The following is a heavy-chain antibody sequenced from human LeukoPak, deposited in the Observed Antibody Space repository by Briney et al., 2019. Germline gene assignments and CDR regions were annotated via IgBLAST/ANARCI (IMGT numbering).Heavy chain of an antibody. Sequence: SGGSLRLSCAASGFTFSTYWMTCVRQAPGKGLGWVANIKEDGSREYYVDSVKGRFTISRDNAKNSLYLQMDRLTAEDTAVYYCARDSPGYGAYVSWGQGTLVSVSS. D-gene: IGHD5-12*01. V-gene: IGHV3-7*01. CDR2: IKEDGSRE. CDR1: GFTFSTYW. J-gene: IGHJ1*01. CDR3: ARDSPGYGAYVS.